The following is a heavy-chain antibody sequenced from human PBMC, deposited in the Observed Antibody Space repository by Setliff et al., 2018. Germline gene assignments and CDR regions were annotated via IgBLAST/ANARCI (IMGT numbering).Heavy chain of an antibody. J-gene: IGHJ6*02. CDR2: INHSGST. D-gene: IGHD6-19*01. Sequence: PSETLSLTCTVSGGSISSGSYYWSWIRQPAGKGLEWIGEINHSGSTNYNPSLKSRVTISVDTSKNQFSLKLSSVTAADTAVYYCASIPSSGWYYYYGMDVWGQGTTVTVSS. CDR1: GGSISSGSYY. CDR3: ASIPSSGWYYYYGMDV. V-gene: IGHV4-61*10.